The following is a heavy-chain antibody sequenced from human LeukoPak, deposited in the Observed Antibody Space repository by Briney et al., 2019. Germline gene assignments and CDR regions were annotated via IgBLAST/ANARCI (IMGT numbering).Heavy chain of an antibody. V-gene: IGHV1-8*02. J-gene: IGHJ4*02. Sequence: ASVKVSCKASGYTFTSYYMHWVRQAPGQGLEWMGWMNPNSGNTGYAQKFQGRVTMTRNTSISTAYMELSSLRSEDTAVYYCAILLGSYSSSWDYWGQGTLVTVSS. CDR3: AILLGSYSSSWDY. D-gene: IGHD6-13*01. CDR2: MNPNSGNT. CDR1: GYTFTSYY.